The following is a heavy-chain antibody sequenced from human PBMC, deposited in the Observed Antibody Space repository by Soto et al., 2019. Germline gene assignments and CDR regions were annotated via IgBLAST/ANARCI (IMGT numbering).Heavy chain of an antibody. CDR1: GYSISSGYY. CDR3: ARAPVVPAANKRINWFDP. Sequence: SETLSLTCAVSGYSISSGYYWGWIRQPPGKGLEWIGSIYHSGGTYYNPSLKSRVTISVDTSKNQFSLKLSSVTAADTAVYYCARAPVVPAANKRINWFDPWGQGTLVTVSS. V-gene: IGHV4-38-2*01. J-gene: IGHJ5*02. CDR2: IYHSGGT. D-gene: IGHD2-2*01.